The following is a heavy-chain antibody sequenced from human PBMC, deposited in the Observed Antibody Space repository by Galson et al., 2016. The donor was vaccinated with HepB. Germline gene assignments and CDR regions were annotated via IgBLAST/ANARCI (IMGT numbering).Heavy chain of an antibody. Sequence: SLRLSCAASGFPFSRYSMTWVRQTPGRGLEWVSSITSDSGSISYAASVKGRFTTSRDNAKNSLYLQMNSLRAEDTAIFYCAREGYCVGDCGRDYWGQGILVTVSS. CDR3: AREGYCVGDCGRDY. J-gene: IGHJ4*02. CDR1: GFPFSRYS. D-gene: IGHD2-21*01. CDR2: ITSDSGSI. V-gene: IGHV3-21*01.